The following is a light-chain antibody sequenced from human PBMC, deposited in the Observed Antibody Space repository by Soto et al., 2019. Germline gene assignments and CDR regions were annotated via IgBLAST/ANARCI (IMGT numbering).Light chain of an antibody. V-gene: IGLV1-47*01. CDR3: AAWDDSLSGWV. CDR2: RNN. CDR1: SSNIGSNY. J-gene: IGLJ3*02. Sequence: QSVLTQPPSASGTPGQRVTISCSGSSSNIGSNYVYWYQQLPGTAPKLLIYRNNQRPSGVPDRFSGSKSGTSAFLAISGLRYEDEADYYCAAWDDSLSGWVFGGGTKLTVL.